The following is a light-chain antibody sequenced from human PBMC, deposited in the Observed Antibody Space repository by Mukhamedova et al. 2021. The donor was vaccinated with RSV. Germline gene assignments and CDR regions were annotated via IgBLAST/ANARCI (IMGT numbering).Light chain of an antibody. Sequence: WYQRRVHGKAPKRLIYGASSLQSGVPSRFSGSGSGTEFTLTISSLQPEDFATYYCLQHNTYPFTFGPGTTVDIE. CDR2: GAS. V-gene: IGKV1-17*01. CDR3: LQHNTYPFT. J-gene: IGKJ3*01.